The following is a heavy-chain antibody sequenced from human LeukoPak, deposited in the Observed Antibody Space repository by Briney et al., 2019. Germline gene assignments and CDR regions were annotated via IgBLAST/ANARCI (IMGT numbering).Heavy chain of an antibody. Sequence: ASVKVSCKASGYTFTSYGISWVRQAPGQGLEWMGWISAYNGNTNYAQKLQGRVTMTTDASTSTAYMELRSLRSDDTAVYYCARDVYSIAAAGTFDYWGQGTLVTVSS. CDR2: ISAYNGNT. CDR1: GYTFTSYG. J-gene: IGHJ4*02. V-gene: IGHV1-18*01. D-gene: IGHD6-13*01. CDR3: ARDVYSIAAAGTFDY.